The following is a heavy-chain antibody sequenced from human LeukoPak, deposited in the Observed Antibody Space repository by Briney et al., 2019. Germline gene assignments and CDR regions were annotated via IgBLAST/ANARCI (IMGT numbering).Heavy chain of an antibody. CDR2: IRYDGTNT. J-gene: IGHJ6*03. V-gene: IGHV3-30*02. Sequence: GGSLRLSCAASGFSFSDYDMHWVRQAPGKGLEWVTFIRYDGTNTYADSVKGRFTISRDNSKNTLYLQMNSLRAEDTAVYYCARDSLRAALYYMDVWGKGTTVTISS. CDR3: ARDSLRAALYYMDV. CDR1: GFSFSDYD.